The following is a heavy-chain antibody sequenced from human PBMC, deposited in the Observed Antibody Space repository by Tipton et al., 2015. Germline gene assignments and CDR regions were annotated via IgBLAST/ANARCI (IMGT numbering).Heavy chain of an antibody. CDR3: ARKWYSSSWNTYWFFDL. CDR2: ISSGSTYI. V-gene: IGHV3-21*01. CDR1: GFTFSSYS. D-gene: IGHD6-13*01. J-gene: IGHJ2*01. Sequence: QLVQSGGGVVQPGRSLRLSCAASGFTFSSYSMNWVRQAPGKGLEWVSFISSGSTYIYYADSVKGRFTISRDNAKNSLYLQMNGLRADVTAVYYCARKWYSSSWNTYWFFDLWGRGSLVTVSS.